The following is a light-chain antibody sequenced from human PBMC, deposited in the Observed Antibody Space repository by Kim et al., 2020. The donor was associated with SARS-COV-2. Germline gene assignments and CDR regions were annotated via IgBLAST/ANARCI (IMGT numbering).Light chain of an antibody. V-gene: IGKV3-20*01. CDR3: QQYGSLIT. CDR1: QSVSSSY. J-gene: IGKJ5*01. Sequence: EIVLTQSPGTLSLSPGERATLSCRASQSVSSSYLAWYQQKPGQAPRLLIYSTSSRATGIPDRFSGSGSGTDFTLTNSRLEPEDSAVYYCQQYGSLITFGQGTRLEIK. CDR2: STS.